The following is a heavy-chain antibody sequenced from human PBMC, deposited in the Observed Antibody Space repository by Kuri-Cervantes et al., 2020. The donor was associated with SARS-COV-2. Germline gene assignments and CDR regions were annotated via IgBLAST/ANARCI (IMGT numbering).Heavy chain of an antibody. V-gene: IGHV1-2*04. D-gene: IGHD2-21*01. Sequence: ASVKVSCKASGYTFTDYYMHWVRQAPGQGLEWMGWINPNSGGTNYAQKFQGWVTTTRDTSISTVYMELRSLRSEDTAVYYCARSGDDYNLFDYWGQGTLVTVSS. J-gene: IGHJ4*02. CDR2: INPNSGGT. CDR3: ARSGDDYNLFDY. CDR1: GYTFTDYY.